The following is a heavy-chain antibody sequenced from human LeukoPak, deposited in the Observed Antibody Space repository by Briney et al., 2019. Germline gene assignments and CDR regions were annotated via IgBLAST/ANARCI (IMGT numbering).Heavy chain of an antibody. J-gene: IGHJ4*02. CDR2: IYYSGST. D-gene: IGHD5-18*01. CDR1: GGSISSSSYY. V-gene: IGHV4-39*01. Sequence: SEILSLTCTVSGGSISSSSYYWGWIRQPPGKGLEWIGSIYYSGSTYYNPSLKSRVTISVDTSKNQFSLKLSSVTAADTAVYYCATHVDTDYWGQGTLVTVSS. CDR3: ATHVDTDY.